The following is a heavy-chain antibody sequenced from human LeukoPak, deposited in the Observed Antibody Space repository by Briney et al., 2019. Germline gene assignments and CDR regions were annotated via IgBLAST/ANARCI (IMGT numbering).Heavy chain of an antibody. CDR2: INPSGGRT. Sequence: GASVTVSFKASGYTFTSRYIHWVRQAPGQGLEYMGVINPSGGRTIYAPRFQGRVTMTGDTSTNTVYMQLSTLRSEDTAVYYCVRDDGHSGYDDYWGQGTLVTVSS. CDR1: GYTFTSRY. CDR3: VRDDGHSGYDDY. J-gene: IGHJ4*02. D-gene: IGHD5-12*01. V-gene: IGHV1-46*01.